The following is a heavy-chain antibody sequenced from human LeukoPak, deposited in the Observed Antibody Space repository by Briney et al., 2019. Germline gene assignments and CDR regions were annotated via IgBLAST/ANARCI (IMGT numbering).Heavy chain of an antibody. CDR2: IGSSSSGTII. Sequence: GGSLRLSCAASGFTFSTYSMNWVRQAPGKGLEWVSYIGSSSSGTIIYYADSVKGRFTISRDNAKNSLYLQMSSLRAEDTAVYYCARDPNYYGDLWGRGTLVTVSS. D-gene: IGHD3-10*01. J-gene: IGHJ2*01. V-gene: IGHV3-48*01. CDR3: ARDPNYYGDL. CDR1: GFTFSTYS.